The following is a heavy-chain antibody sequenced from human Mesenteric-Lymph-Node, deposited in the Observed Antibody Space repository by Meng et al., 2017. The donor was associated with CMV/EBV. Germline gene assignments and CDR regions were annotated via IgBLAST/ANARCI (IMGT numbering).Heavy chain of an antibody. CDR2: ISSSGVYT. J-gene: IGHJ6*02. CDR3: ARQNCGSISCYYGMDV. D-gene: IGHD2-2*01. CDR1: GFTFSDYT. V-gene: IGHV3-21*01. Sequence: GESLKISCAASGFTFSDYTMNWVRQAPGKGLEWVSSISSSGVYTYYADSVKGRFTISRDDAKNSLFLLVDNLTPEDTAVYSCARQNCGSISCYYGMDVWGRGTTVTVSS.